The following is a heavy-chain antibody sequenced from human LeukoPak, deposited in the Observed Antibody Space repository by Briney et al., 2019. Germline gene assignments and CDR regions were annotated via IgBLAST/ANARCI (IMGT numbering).Heavy chain of an antibody. D-gene: IGHD2-8*02. CDR1: GGTFSSYG. CDR2: ISAYNGNT. Sequence: ASVKVSCKASGGTFSSYGISWVRQAPGQGLEWMGWISAYNGNTNYAQKLQGRVTMTTDTSTRTAYMELRSLTSDDTAVYYCARVEAGGAFDIWGQGTMVTVSS. CDR3: ARVEAGGAFDI. J-gene: IGHJ3*02. V-gene: IGHV1-18*01.